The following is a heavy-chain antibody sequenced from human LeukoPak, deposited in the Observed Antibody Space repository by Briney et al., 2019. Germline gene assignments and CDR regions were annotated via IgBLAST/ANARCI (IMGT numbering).Heavy chain of an antibody. CDR2: VFYSGST. J-gene: IGHJ3*02. CDR1: SGGSISGGSISTYY. Sequence: PSETLSLTCTMSGGSISGGSISTYYWTWIRQPPGKGLEWIGYVFYSGSTNYNPSLKSRVTISVDTSKNQFSLKLSSVTAADTAVYYCAKGLRQIWLGELNDAFDIWGQGTMVHVSS. V-gene: IGHV4-59*08. D-gene: IGHD3-10*01. CDR3: AKGLRQIWLGELNDAFDI.